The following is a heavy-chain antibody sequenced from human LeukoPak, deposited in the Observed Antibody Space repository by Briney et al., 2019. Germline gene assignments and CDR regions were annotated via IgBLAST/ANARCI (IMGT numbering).Heavy chain of an antibody. CDR3: ARDYYGSGSPLDY. V-gene: IGHV3-30*01. CDR2: ISYDGSNK. J-gene: IGHJ4*02. Sequence: PGGSLRLSCAASGFTFSSYAMHWVRQAPGKGLEWVAVISYDGSNKYYADSVKGRFTIFRDNSKNTLYLQMNSLRAEDTAVYYCARDYYGSGSPLDYWGQGTLVTVSS. D-gene: IGHD3-10*01. CDR1: GFTFSSYA.